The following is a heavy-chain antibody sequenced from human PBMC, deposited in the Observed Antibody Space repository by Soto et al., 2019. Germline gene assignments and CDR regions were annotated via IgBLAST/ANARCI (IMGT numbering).Heavy chain of an antibody. CDR1: GYSFSSHA. Sequence: QVQLEQSGSEVKKSGSSVKVSCKASGYSFSSHAITWVRQAPGQGLEWMGGIIPLFGTPSYAQKFHGRVANSADKSTNTSYLELRSLRSEDTAVYYCARGGALSTSWYWGDGLDSWGQGTQVTVSS. J-gene: IGHJ4*02. V-gene: IGHV1-69*06. CDR3: ARGGALSTSWYWGDGLDS. D-gene: IGHD6-13*01. CDR2: IIPLFGTP.